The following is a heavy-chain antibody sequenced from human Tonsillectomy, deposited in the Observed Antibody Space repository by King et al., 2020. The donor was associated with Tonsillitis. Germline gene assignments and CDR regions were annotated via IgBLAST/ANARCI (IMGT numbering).Heavy chain of an antibody. Sequence: QLQESGPGLVKPSQTLSLTCTVSGDSISSGDYYWSWIRQPPGKGLEWIGYIHHSGSTYNNPPLESRVAISLDTPKNQFSLKLTSVTAADTAVYYCARAMIVDMAVAHWGQGTLVTVSS. J-gene: IGHJ4*02. CDR1: GDSISSGDYY. D-gene: IGHD3-22*01. CDR3: ARAMIVDMAVAH. V-gene: IGHV4-30-4*01. CDR2: IHHSGST.